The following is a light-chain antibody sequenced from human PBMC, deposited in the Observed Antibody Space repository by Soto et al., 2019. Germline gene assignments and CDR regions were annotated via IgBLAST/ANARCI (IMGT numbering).Light chain of an antibody. CDR3: SSFTSNRIYV. J-gene: IGLJ1*01. CDR2: GVT. CDR1: HNDIGTYDY. V-gene: IGLV2-14*03. Sequence: QSALTQPTSVSGSPGHSITISCTGNHNDIGTYDYVSWYQQHPGRAPRLLIHGVTTRPSGISGRFSASKSGLTASLTISGLQPEDEADYYCSSFTSNRIYVFGPGTKLTVL.